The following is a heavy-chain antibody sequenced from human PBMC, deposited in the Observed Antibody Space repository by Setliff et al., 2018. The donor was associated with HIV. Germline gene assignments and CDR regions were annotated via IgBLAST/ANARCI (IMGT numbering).Heavy chain of an antibody. CDR2: IYYSGST. V-gene: IGHV4-59*08. D-gene: IGHD6-19*01. CDR3: ARLNQQWLVRDSGSNWFDP. Sequence: KSSETLSLTCTVSGASISSFYWSWIRQPPGKGLDWIGYIYYSGSTNYNPSLKSRFTMSVDTSKNRFSLKLNSVTAADTAVYYCARLNQQWLVRDSGSNWFDPWGQGILVTVSS. CDR1: GASISSFY. J-gene: IGHJ5*02.